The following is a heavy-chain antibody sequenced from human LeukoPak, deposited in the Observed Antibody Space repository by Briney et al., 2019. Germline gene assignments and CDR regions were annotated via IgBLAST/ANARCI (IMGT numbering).Heavy chain of an antibody. D-gene: IGHD3-10*02. V-gene: IGHV4-39*01. Sequence: PSETLSLTCTVSGGSISSSSYYWGWIRQPPGKGLEWIGSIYYSGNTYYNPSLKSRVTISVDTSKNQFSLKLSSVTAADTAVYYCACSESYMDVWGKGTTVTVSS. CDR1: GGSISSSSYY. CDR3: ACSESYMDV. CDR2: IYYSGNT. J-gene: IGHJ6*03.